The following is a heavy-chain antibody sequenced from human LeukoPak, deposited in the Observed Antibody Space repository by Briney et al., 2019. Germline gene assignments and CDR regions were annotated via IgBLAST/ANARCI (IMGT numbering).Heavy chain of an antibody. CDR3: ARGRQQLVRVYRWFDP. CDR2: ISYDGSNK. Sequence: GGSLRLSCAASGFTFSSYAMHWVRQAPGKGLEWVAVISYDGSNKYYADSVKGRFTISRDNSKNTLYLQMNSLRAEDTAVYYCARGRQQLVRVYRWFDPWGQGTLVTVSP. V-gene: IGHV3-30-3*01. J-gene: IGHJ5*02. CDR1: GFTFSSYA. D-gene: IGHD6-13*01.